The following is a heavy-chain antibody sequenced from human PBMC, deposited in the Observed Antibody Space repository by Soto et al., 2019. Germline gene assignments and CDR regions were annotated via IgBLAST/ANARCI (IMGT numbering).Heavy chain of an antibody. CDR2: IKRKTDGGTT. J-gene: IGHJ4*02. CDR3: TTDSNYFDY. CDR1: VLTVRNAL. Sequence: PGGSLRRSCAASVLTVRNALMGWVRQAPGKGLEWVGRIKRKTDGGTTDYAAPVKGRFTISRDDSKNTLYLQMNSLKTEDTAVYYCTTDSNYFDYWGQGNMVTVSS. V-gene: IGHV3-15*01.